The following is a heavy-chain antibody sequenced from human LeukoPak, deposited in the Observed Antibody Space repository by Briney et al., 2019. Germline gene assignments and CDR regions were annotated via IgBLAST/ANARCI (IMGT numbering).Heavy chain of an antibody. Sequence: PSETLSLTCAVYGGSFSGYYWSWIRQPPGKALEWIGEINHSGSTNYNPSLKSRVTISVDTSKNQFSLRLSSVTAADTAVYYCARVSGYDWESFYDYWGQGTLVTISS. J-gene: IGHJ4*02. D-gene: IGHD5-12*01. CDR3: ARVSGYDWESFYDY. CDR1: GGSFSGYY. V-gene: IGHV4-34*01. CDR2: INHSGST.